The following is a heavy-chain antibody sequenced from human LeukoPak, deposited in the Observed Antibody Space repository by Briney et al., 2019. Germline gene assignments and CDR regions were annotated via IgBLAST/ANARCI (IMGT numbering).Heavy chain of an antibody. CDR1: VGTFSSYA. D-gene: IGHD1-1*01. CDR2: IIPIFGTA. J-gene: IGHJ6*03. Sequence: ASVKVSCKASVGTFSSYAISWVRQAPGQGLEWMGGIIPIFGTANYAQKFQGRVTITTDESTSTAYMELRSLRSENTAVYYCAREVRTTGTPRLRYYYMDVWGKGTTVTVSS. V-gene: IGHV1-69*05. CDR3: AREVRTTGTPRLRYYYMDV.